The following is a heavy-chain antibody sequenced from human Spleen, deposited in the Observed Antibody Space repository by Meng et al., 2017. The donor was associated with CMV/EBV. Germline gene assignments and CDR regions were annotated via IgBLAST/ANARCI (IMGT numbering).Heavy chain of an antibody. V-gene: IGHV1-69*04. Sequence: SVNVSCQGSAGTFSNYGISWVRQAPGQGLEWMGRIIPILGEANYAQKFQDRLTITADKSTSTAYIELSSLRSVDTAFYHCARDGRVTMIVVVEYYYGLDVWGQGTTVTVSS. CDR2: IIPILGEA. J-gene: IGHJ6*02. D-gene: IGHD3-22*01. CDR1: AGTFSNYG. CDR3: ARDGRVTMIVVVEYYYGLDV.